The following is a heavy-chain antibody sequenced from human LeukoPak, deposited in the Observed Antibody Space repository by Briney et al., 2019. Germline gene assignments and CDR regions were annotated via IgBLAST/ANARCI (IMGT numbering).Heavy chain of an antibody. CDR1: GFTFSSFT. CDR2: ISNSGDYI. Sequence: PGGSLRLSCTVSGFTFSSFTMNWVRQGPGKGLEWVASISNSGDYISYADSLKGRFTISRDNAKNSLFLQMSSLRAEDTDVYYCAREMYAGWYFAFDIWGQGTMVTVSS. V-gene: IGHV3-21*01. CDR3: AREMYAGWYFAFDI. D-gene: IGHD6-19*01. J-gene: IGHJ3*02.